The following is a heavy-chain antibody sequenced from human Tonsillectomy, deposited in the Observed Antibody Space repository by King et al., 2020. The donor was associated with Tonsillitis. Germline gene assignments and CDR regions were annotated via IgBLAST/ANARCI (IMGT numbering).Heavy chain of an antibody. CDR1: GGSISPHY. J-gene: IGHJ5*01. CDR3: ARDLVPPPYNWFDS. D-gene: IGHD6-13*01. CDR2: ISSSGST. V-gene: IGHV4-4*07. Sequence: QLQESGPGLVRPSETLSLTCTVSGGSISPHYWSWIRQSAGKGLEWIGLISSSGSTTYNLSFKSRLTMSVDTSKNQFSLNLNSVTAADTAVYYCARDLVPPPYNWFDSWGQGTLVTVSS.